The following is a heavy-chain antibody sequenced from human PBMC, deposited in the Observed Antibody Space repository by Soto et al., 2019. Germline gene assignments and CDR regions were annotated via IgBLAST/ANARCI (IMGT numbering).Heavy chain of an antibody. CDR1: GFSLSSYA. CDR2: ITASGEKL. Sequence: PGGSLRLSCAASGFSLSSYAMTWVRQAPGKGLEWVSGITASGEKLYYADSVKGRFTVSRDNSKNTLYLQMHSLRADDTAVYYCARDCSSSSCSVSAYWGQGTLVTVSS. D-gene: IGHD2-2*01. V-gene: IGHV3-23*01. CDR3: ARDCSSSSCSVSAY. J-gene: IGHJ4*02.